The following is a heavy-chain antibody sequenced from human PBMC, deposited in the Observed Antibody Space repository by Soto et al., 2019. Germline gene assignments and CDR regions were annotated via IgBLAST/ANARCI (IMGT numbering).Heavy chain of an antibody. J-gene: IGHJ4*02. CDR2: ISYDGSNK. V-gene: IGHV3-30*18. Sequence: QVQLVESGGGVVQPGRSLRLSCAASGFTFSSYGMHWVRQAPGKGLEWVAVISYDGSNKYYADCVKGRFTISRDNSKNTLYLQMNSLRAEDTAVYYCAKAQPDYATVTTAISYWGQGTLVTVSS. CDR3: AKAQPDYATVTTAISY. D-gene: IGHD4-17*01. CDR1: GFTFSSYG.